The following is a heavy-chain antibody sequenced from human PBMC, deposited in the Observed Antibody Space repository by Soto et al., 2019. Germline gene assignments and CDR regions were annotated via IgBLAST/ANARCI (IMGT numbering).Heavy chain of an antibody. CDR3: AGSRERFVVVPAARMWYGMDV. CDR1: GGTFSSYA. J-gene: IGHJ6*02. Sequence: QVQLVQSGAEVKKPGSSVKVSCKASGGTFSSYAISWVRQAPGQGLEWMGGIIPIFGTANYAQKFPGRVTIPAYESTSTAYMELSSLRAEDTGVYDCAGSRERFVVVPAARMWYGMDVWGQGTTVTFSS. V-gene: IGHV1-69*01. CDR2: IIPIFGTA. D-gene: IGHD2-2*01.